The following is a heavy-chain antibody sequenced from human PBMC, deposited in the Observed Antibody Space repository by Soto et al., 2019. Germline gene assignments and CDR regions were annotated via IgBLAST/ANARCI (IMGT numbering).Heavy chain of an antibody. Sequence: EVQMLESGGGLVQPGGSLRVSCAASGFTFSSFAMSWVRQAPGKGLEWVSSIIGSGGSTDYADSVKGRFTISRDNSKNTLYLQMNSLRAEDTAVYSCATFLGTRDLWGRGTLVTVSS. J-gene: IGHJ2*01. D-gene: IGHD2-2*01. CDR1: GFTFSSFA. CDR2: IIGSGGST. CDR3: ATFLGTRDL. V-gene: IGHV3-23*01.